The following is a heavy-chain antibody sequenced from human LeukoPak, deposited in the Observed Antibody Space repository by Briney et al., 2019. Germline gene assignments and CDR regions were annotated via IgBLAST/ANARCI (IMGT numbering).Heavy chain of an antibody. Sequence: SETLSLTCTVSGYSISSGYYWGWIRQPPGKGLEWIGYIYNSGSTYYNPSLKSRVTISIDTSKNQFSLKLTSVTAAHTAVYYCARGYSSSWYMTWFDPWGQGTLVAVSS. CDR2: IYNSGST. CDR1: GYSISSGYY. J-gene: IGHJ5*02. CDR3: ARGYSSSWYMTWFDP. V-gene: IGHV4-38-2*02. D-gene: IGHD6-13*01.